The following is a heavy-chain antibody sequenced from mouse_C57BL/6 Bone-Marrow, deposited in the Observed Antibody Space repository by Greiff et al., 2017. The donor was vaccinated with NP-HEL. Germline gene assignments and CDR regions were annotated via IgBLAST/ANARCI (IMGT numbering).Heavy chain of an antibody. CDR3: ARAAYYDYGGGMDY. CDR2: IIPYDGCT. D-gene: IGHD2-4*01. V-gene: IGHV1-26*01. J-gene: IGHJ4*01. Sequence: VQLQQSGPELVKPGASVKMSCKASGYTFTDYYMNWVKLSPGQGLEWIGDIIPYDGCTSYNQKFKGKATLTVDKSSGTAYMELRSLTSEDSAVYYCARAAYYDYGGGMDYWGQGTSVTVSS. CDR1: GYTFTDYY.